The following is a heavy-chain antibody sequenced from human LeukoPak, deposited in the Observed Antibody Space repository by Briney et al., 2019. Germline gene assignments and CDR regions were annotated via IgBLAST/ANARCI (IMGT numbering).Heavy chain of an antibody. J-gene: IGHJ4*02. V-gene: IGHV3-23*01. CDR3: ARDSGDYLPSD. CDR1: GFTFNNYA. Sequence: GGSLRLSCAASGFTFNNYAMNWVRQAPGKGLEWVSAISGSGGSTYYADSVKGRFTISRDNSKNTLYLQMNSLRAEDTAVYYCARDSGDYLPSDWGQGTLVTVSS. CDR2: ISGSGGST. D-gene: IGHD4-17*01.